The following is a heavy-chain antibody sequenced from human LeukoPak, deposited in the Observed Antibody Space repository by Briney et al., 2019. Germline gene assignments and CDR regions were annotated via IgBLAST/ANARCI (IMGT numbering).Heavy chain of an antibody. CDR3: ASLSAYGTVDY. J-gene: IGHJ4*02. D-gene: IGHD3-10*01. V-gene: IGHV3-74*01. CDR1: GFIFSGQW. Sequence: GGALRLSCAASGFIFSGQWMHWVRQPPGEGLVWVSRINSDGSSRSYTDSVKGRFTISRDNAKNTLYLQMNSLRAEDTALYYCASLSAYGTVDYWGQGTLVTVSS. CDR2: INSDGSSR.